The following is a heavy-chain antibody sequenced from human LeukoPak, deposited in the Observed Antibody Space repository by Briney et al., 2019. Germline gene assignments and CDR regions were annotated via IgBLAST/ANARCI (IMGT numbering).Heavy chain of an antibody. CDR1: GYTFTGYY. CDR2: INPNSGGT. Sequence: ASVKVSCKASGYTFTGYYMHWVRQAPGQGLEWMGWINPNSGGTNYAQKFQGRVTMTRDTSISTAYMELSRLRSDDTAVYYCARFITMVRGVPRDYWGQETLVTVSS. CDR3: ARFITMVRGVPRDY. J-gene: IGHJ4*02. D-gene: IGHD3-10*01. V-gene: IGHV1-2*02.